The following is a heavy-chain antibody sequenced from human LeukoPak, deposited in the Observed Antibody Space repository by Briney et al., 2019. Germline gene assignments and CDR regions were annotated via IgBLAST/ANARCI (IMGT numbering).Heavy chain of an antibody. V-gene: IGHV3-33*01. CDR2: IWYDGSNK. CDR3: ARAAAMGAFDI. J-gene: IGHJ3*02. CDR1: GFTFSSYG. Sequence: GRSLRLSCAASGFTFSSYGMHWVRQAPGKGLEWVAVIWYDGSNKYYADSVKGRFTISRDNSKNTLYLQMNSLRAEDTAVYYCARAAAMGAFDIWGQGTMVTVSS. D-gene: IGHD2-2*01.